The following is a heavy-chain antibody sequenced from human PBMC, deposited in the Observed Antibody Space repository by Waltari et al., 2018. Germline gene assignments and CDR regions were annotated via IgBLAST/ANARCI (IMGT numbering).Heavy chain of an antibody. CDR2: ILPCDSDT. Sequence: EVQLVQSGAEVKKPGESLKISCKGSGYSFTSYWLGWVRQMPGKGLEWMGVILPCDSDTRYSPSFQGKVTISADKSISTADRQWSSLKASDTAMYYCARGYCSSTSCYTAGGFDPWGQGTLVTVSS. CDR1: GYSFTSYW. J-gene: IGHJ5*02. V-gene: IGHV5-51*01. D-gene: IGHD2-2*02. CDR3: ARGYCSSTSCYTAGGFDP.